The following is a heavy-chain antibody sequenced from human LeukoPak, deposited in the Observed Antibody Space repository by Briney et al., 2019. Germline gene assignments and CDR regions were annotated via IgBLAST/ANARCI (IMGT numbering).Heavy chain of an antibody. Sequence: GGSLRLSCAASGFTFSSDSMNWVRQAPGKGRESVSSISSSSSYIYYADSVKGRFTISRDNAKNSLYLQMNSLRDEDTAVYNCAKYGSGLVWFGEPGEPTVQVYFDYWGQGTLVTVSS. CDR2: ISSSSSYI. D-gene: IGHD3-10*01. CDR3: AKYGSGLVWFGEPGEPTVQVYFDY. J-gene: IGHJ4*02. CDR1: GFTFSSDS. V-gene: IGHV3-21*01.